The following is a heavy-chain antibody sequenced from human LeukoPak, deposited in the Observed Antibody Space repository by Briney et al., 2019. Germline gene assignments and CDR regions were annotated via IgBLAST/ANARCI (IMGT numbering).Heavy chain of an antibody. D-gene: IGHD3-22*01. CDR3: ARCWDITGYYSFPLDY. CDR1: GFTFSSYW. J-gene: IGHJ4*02. Sequence: SGGSLRLSCAASGFTFSSYWMHWVRQTPEKGLVWVSRIKSDGSSTSYAGSVKGRFTISRDNAKNTLYLQMNSLRAEDTAVYYCARCWDITGYYSFPLDYWGQGTLVTVSS. CDR2: IKSDGSST. V-gene: IGHV3-74*01.